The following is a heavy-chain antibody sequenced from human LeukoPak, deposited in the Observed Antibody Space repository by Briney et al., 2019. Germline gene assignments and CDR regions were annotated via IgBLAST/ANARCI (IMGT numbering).Heavy chain of an antibody. D-gene: IGHD1-26*01. V-gene: IGHV3-53*01. CDR2: IYSGGTT. J-gene: IGHJ4*02. Sequence: GGSLRLSCAVSGFTVSSKYMSWVRQAPGKGLESVSVIYSGGTTYYADSVQGRFTSSRDNSKNMLYLQMNSLRAEDTAVYYCARDRIVGALDYWGQGTLVTVSS. CDR1: GFTVSSKY. CDR3: ARDRIVGALDY.